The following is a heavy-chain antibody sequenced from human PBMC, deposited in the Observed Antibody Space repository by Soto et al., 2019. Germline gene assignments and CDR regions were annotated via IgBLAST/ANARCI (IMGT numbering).Heavy chain of an antibody. CDR3: ARGPKSGHYFLSFSDY. J-gene: IGHJ4*02. D-gene: IGHD1-26*01. V-gene: IGHV1-3*01. Sequence: ASVKVSCKASGYTFTNFAMHWVRQAPGQRLEWMGWINAGNGNTKYSQKFQGRVSITRDTSASTAYMELSSLRSEDTAMYYCARGPKSGHYFLSFSDYWGQGTLVTVSS. CDR1: GYTFTNFA. CDR2: INAGNGNT.